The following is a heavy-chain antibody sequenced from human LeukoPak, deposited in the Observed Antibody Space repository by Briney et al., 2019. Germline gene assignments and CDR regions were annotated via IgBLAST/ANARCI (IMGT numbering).Heavy chain of an antibody. CDR3: ARLRSYAFDI. D-gene: IGHD3-10*01. Sequence: SETLSLTCTVSGGSISSSSYYWAWIRQPPGKGLEWVGSIHYSGSTYYNPSLQSRVTMSVDTSKNQFSLKLSSVTAADTAVYYCARLRSYAFDIWGQGTMVTVSS. CDR1: GGSISSSSYY. V-gene: IGHV4-39*07. J-gene: IGHJ3*02. CDR2: IHYSGST.